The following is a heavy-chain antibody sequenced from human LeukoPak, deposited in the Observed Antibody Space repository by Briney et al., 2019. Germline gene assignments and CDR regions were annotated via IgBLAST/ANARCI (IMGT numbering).Heavy chain of an antibody. J-gene: IGHJ4*02. D-gene: IGHD4-17*01. CDR3: ARNDYGDYEMAPDY. V-gene: IGHV1-2*02. CDR1: GGTFSSYA. CDR2: INPNSGGT. Sequence: ASVKVSCKASGGTFSSYAISWVRQAPGQGLEWMGWINPNSGGTNCAQKFQGRVTMTRDTSISTAYMELSRLRSDDTAVYYCARNDYGDYEMAPDYWGQGTLVTVSS.